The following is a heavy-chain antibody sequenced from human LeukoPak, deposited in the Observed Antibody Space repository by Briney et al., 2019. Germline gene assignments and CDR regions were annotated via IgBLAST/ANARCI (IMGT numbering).Heavy chain of an antibody. CDR2: ISSSSSTI. Sequence: GGSLRLSCAASGFTFSSYSMNWVRQAPGKGLEWVSYISSSSSTIYYADSVKGRFTISRDNAKNSLYLQMNSLRAEDTAVYYCADHTHKAYFDYWGQGTLVTVSS. D-gene: IGHD1-14*01. J-gene: IGHJ4*02. CDR3: ADHTHKAYFDY. V-gene: IGHV3-48*01. CDR1: GFTFSSYS.